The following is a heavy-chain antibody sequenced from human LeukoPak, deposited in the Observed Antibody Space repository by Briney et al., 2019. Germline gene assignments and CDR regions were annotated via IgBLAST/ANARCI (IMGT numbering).Heavy chain of an antibody. V-gene: IGHV3-9*02. Sequence: PGGSLRLSCAASGFTSDDYAMHWVRQAPGEGLEWVSGISWNSAGIGYVDSVRGRFTISRDNAKNSLYLQMNSLRTEDTALYYCAKVPTGHYYDSSGEGGDAFDIWGQGTMVTVSS. CDR3: AKVPTGHYYDSSGEGGDAFDI. D-gene: IGHD3-22*01. CDR2: ISWNSAGI. CDR1: GFTSDDYA. J-gene: IGHJ3*02.